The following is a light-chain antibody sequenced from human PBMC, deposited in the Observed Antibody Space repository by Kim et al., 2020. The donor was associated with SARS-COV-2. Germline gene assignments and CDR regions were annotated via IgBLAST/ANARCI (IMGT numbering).Light chain of an antibody. CDR2: WAS. CDR3: QQYSTTPLT. CDR1: QTLYKSNNHNY. J-gene: IGKJ4*01. V-gene: IGKV4-1*01. Sequence: DIVMTQSPDSLTVSLGDRATISCKSSQTLYKSNNHNYLSWYQQKPGQPPKLIIYWASTRESGVPDRFIGSGSGTDFTLTINSLQAEDVAYYYCQQYSTTPLTFGGGTKVDIK.